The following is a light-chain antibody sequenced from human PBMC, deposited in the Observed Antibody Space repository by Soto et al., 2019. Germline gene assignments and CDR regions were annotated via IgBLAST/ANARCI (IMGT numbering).Light chain of an antibody. J-gene: IGLJ2*01. CDR2: EVS. V-gene: IGLV2-14*01. CDR3: SSYTSSTTPAI. Sequence: QSVLTQPASVSGSPGQSITISCTGTSSDVGYYNYVSWYQQHPGKAPKLMIYEVSNRPSGVSNRFSGSKSGNTASLPISGLQAEDDADYYCSSYTSSTTPAIFGGGTQLTVL. CDR1: SSDVGYYNY.